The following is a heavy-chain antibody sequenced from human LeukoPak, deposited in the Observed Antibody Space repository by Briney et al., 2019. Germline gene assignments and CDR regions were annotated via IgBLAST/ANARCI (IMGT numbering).Heavy chain of an antibody. CDR1: GGSISSGGYY. D-gene: IGHD2-2*02. Sequence: SETLSLTCTVSGGSISSGGYYWSWIRQHPGKGLEWIGYIYYSGSTYYNPSLKSRVTISVDTSKNQFSLKLSSVTAADTAVYYCARAEGAVVPAAITNRWFDPWGQGTLVTVSS. CDR3: ARAEGAVVPAAITNRWFDP. J-gene: IGHJ5*02. V-gene: IGHV4-31*03. CDR2: IYYSGST.